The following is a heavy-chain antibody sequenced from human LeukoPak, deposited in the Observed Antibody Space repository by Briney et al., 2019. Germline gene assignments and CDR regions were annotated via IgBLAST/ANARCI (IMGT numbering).Heavy chain of an antibody. V-gene: IGHV3-20*04. CDR1: GFGFDDYG. J-gene: IGHJ4*02. CDR2: INWDGGST. D-gene: IGHD2-2*01. Sequence: RPGGSLRLSCAASGFGFDDYGMSWVRQAPGKGLEWVSGINWDGGSTGYADSVKGRFTISRDNSKNSLYLQMNSLRTEDTALYYCAKDRYCSRTNCYSFLDYWGQGTLVTVSS. CDR3: AKDRYCSRTNCYSFLDY.